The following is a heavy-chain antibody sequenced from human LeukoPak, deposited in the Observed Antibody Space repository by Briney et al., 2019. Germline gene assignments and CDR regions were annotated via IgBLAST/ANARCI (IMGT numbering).Heavy chain of an antibody. J-gene: IGHJ4*02. Sequence: GGSLRLSCAASGFTFSSYAMSWVRQAPGKGLEWVSAISGSGGSTHYADSVKGRFTISRDNSKNTLYLQMNSLRAEDTAVYYCAKDSPSITMVRGVLDYWGQGTLVTVSS. CDR3: AKDSPSITMVRGVLDY. CDR2: ISGSGGST. CDR1: GFTFSSYA. D-gene: IGHD3-10*01. V-gene: IGHV3-23*01.